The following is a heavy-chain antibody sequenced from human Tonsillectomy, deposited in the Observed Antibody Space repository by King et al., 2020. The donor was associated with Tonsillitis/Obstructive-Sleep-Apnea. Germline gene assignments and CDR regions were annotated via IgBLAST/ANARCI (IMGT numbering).Heavy chain of an antibody. CDR1: GGAFSGYY. V-gene: IGHV4-34*01. Sequence: VQLQQWGAGLLKPSETLSLSCAVYGGAFSGYYWSWIRQPPGKGLEWIGEIHHSGSTNYNPSLKSRVTITVDTSNNHLSLNLSSLSAADTAVYYCAREKDGDYGMDVWGQGTTVTVSS. D-gene: IGHD4-17*01. CDR3: AREKDGDYGMDV. J-gene: IGHJ6*02. CDR2: IHHSGST.